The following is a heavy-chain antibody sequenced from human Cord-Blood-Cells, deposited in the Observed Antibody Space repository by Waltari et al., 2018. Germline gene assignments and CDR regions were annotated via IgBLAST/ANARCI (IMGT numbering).Heavy chain of an antibody. CDR2: FDPEDGET. CDR3: ATLNCSGGSCYSYYYGMDV. D-gene: IGHD2-15*01. V-gene: IGHV1-24*01. CDR1: GYTLTELS. J-gene: IGHJ6*02. Sequence: QVQLVQSGAEVKKPGASVKVSCKVSGYTLTELSMHWVRLAPGNGLEWMGGFDPEDGETIYAQKFQGRVTMTEDTSTDTAYMELSSLRSEDTAVYYCATLNCSGGSCYSYYYGMDVWGQGTTVTVSS.